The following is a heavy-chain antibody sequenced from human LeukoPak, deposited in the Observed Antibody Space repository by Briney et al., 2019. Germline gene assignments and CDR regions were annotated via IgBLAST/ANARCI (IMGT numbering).Heavy chain of an antibody. Sequence: SETLSLTCTVSGGSISSYYWSWIRQPPGKGLEWIGYINYSGSTNYNPSLKSRVTISVDTSKNQFSLKLSSVTAADTAVYYCARQTNQYYDFWSGYYTGSFDYWGQGTLVTVSS. V-gene: IGHV4-59*08. CDR1: GGSISSYY. CDR2: INYSGST. CDR3: ARQTNQYYDFWSGYYTGSFDY. J-gene: IGHJ4*02. D-gene: IGHD3-3*01.